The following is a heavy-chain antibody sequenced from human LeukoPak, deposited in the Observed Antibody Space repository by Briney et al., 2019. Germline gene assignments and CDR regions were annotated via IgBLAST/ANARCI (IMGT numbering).Heavy chain of an antibody. D-gene: IGHD5-24*01. V-gene: IGHV1-58*01. J-gene: IGHJ4*02. Sequence: TSVKVSFKASGFTFTSSAVQWVRQARGQRLEWIGWIVVGSGNTNYAQKFQERVTITRDMSTSTAYMELSSLRSEDTAVYYCAAVGGGDGYNSVLDFDYWGQGTLVTVSS. CDR2: IVVGSGNT. CDR1: GFTFTSSA. CDR3: AAVGGGDGYNSVLDFDY.